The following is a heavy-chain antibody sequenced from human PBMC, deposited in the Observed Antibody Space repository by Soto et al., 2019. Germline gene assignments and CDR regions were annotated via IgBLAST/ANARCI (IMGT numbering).Heavy chain of an antibody. V-gene: IGHV4-59*01. CDR1: GGSISSYF. CDR2: IYYNGNT. Sequence: PSETLSLTCTVSGGSISSYFWSWLRQSPGKGLEWIGYIYYNGNTNYNPSLASRVTISVDTSKNHFSLKLNSVTVADPAVYYCARGGASSRWLDSWGQGTLVTVSS. J-gene: IGHJ5*01. D-gene: IGHD3-10*01. CDR3: ARGGASSRWLDS.